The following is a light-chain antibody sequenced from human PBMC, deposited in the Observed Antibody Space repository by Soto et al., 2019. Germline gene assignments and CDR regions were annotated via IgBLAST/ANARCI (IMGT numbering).Light chain of an antibody. Sequence: DIVMTQSPLSLPVTPGEPASISCRSSQSLLHSNGYNYLDWYLQKPGQSPQLLIYLGSNRAAGVPDRFGGSGSGTDFTLKIRSVEAEDVGVYYCMQALQTPWTFGQGTKVEIK. V-gene: IGKV2-28*01. CDR2: LGS. CDR3: MQALQTPWT. CDR1: QSLLHSNGYNY. J-gene: IGKJ1*01.